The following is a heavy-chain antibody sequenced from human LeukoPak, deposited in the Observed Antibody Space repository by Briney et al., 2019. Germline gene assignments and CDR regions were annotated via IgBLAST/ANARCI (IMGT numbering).Heavy chain of an antibody. CDR3: TTGVGASLLYAFDI. Sequence: PGGALRLSCAASGFTFSNAWMSWVRQAPGKGLEWVGRIKSKTDGGTTDYAAPVKGRFTISRDDSKNTLYLQMNSLKTEDTAVYYCTTGVGASLLYAFDIWGQGTMVTVSS. V-gene: IGHV3-15*01. CDR2: IKSKTDGGTT. D-gene: IGHD1-26*01. CDR1: GFTFSNAW. J-gene: IGHJ3*02.